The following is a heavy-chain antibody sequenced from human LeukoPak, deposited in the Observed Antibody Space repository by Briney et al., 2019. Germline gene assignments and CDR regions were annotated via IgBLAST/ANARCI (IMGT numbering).Heavy chain of an antibody. CDR1: GYTFTSYG. Sequence: GASVKVSCKASGYTFTSYGISWVRQAPGQGLGWMGWISAYNGNTNYAQKLQGRVTMTTDTSTSTAYMELRSLRSDDTAVYYCARPAGYYDILTGYLDYWGQGPLVTVSS. D-gene: IGHD3-9*01. V-gene: IGHV1-18*04. CDR2: ISAYNGNT. J-gene: IGHJ4*02. CDR3: ARPAGYYDILTGYLDY.